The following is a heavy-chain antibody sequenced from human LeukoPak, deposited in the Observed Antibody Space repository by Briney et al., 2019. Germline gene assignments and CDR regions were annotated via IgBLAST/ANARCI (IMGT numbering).Heavy chain of an antibody. V-gene: IGHV5-51*01. CDR2: SHPGNSDT. Sequence: GESLKISCKGSGYSFPSYWIGWVRQLPGKGLEWMGLSHPGNSDTRYSPSFQGQVTISVAKSISTAYLQWSSLEASDTAMYYCATVVVIASTQWHFDSWGQGTLVT. CDR3: ATVVVIASTQWHFDS. J-gene: IGHJ4*02. CDR1: GYSFPSYW. D-gene: IGHD2-21*01.